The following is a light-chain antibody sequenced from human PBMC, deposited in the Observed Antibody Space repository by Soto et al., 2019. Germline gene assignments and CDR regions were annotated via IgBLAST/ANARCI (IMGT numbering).Light chain of an antibody. CDR3: QQRSNWPPSIT. CDR1: QSVSNF. CDR2: DAS. V-gene: IGKV3-11*01. Sequence: EIVLTQSPATLSLSPVERATLSGMASQSVSNFLAWYQQKPGQAPRLLIYDASNRATGIPARFSGSRSGTDFTLTISSLEPEDFAVYYCQQRSNWPPSITFGQGTRLEIK. J-gene: IGKJ5*01.